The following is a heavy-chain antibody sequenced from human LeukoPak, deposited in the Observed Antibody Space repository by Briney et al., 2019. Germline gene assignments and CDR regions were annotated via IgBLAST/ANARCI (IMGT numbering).Heavy chain of an antibody. V-gene: IGHV3-64D*09. Sequence: GRSLRLSCSASGFTFSNYTMHWVRQAPGKVLEYVSAISSNGASTYYADSVKGRFTISRDNSKNTLYLQMSSLGAEDTAVYYCVKDSLGYGYGYYFDYWGQGTLVTVSS. CDR2: ISSNGAST. D-gene: IGHD3-10*01. J-gene: IGHJ4*02. CDR1: GFTFSNYT. CDR3: VKDSLGYGYGYYFDY.